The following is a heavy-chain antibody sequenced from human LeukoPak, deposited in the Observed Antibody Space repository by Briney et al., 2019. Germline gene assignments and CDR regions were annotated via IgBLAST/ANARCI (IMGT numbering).Heavy chain of an antibody. CDR1: GGSINSGTYY. CDR3: ARAPYYDILTGYYKDY. Sequence: SETLSLTCTVSGGSINSGTYYWSWIRQPPGKGLEWIGYIYYSGSTNYNPSLKSRVTISVDTSKNQFSLKLSSVTAADTAVYYCARAPYYDILTGYYKDYWGQGTLVTVSS. CDR2: IYYSGST. J-gene: IGHJ4*02. V-gene: IGHV4-61*01. D-gene: IGHD3-9*01.